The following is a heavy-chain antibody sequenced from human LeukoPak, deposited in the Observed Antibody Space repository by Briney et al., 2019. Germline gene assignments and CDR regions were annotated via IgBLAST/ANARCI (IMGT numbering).Heavy chain of an antibody. CDR3: AGSSTMARDKFDY. J-gene: IGHJ4*02. V-gene: IGHV4-59*12. D-gene: IGHD3-10*01. Sequence: SETLSLTCTVSGGSISSYYWSWIRQPPGKGLEWIGYIYYSGSTNYNPSLGSRATMSIDTSRSQVSLRLNSVTAADTALYYCAGSSTMARDKFDYWGQGILVTVSS. CDR2: IYYSGST. CDR1: GGSISSYY.